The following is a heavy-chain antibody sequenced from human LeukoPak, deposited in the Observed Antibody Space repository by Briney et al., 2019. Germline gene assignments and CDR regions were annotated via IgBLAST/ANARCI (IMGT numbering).Heavy chain of an antibody. V-gene: IGHV4-34*01. D-gene: IGHD2-15*01. CDR2: INHSGST. J-gene: IGHJ4*02. CDR3: ARDDLAVASLPFDY. Sequence: SETLSLTCAVYGGSFSGYYWSWIRQPPGKGLEWIGEINHSGSTNYNPSLKSRVTISVDTSKNQFSLKLSSVTAADTAVYYCARDDLAVASLPFDYWGQGTLVTVSS. CDR1: GGSFSGYY.